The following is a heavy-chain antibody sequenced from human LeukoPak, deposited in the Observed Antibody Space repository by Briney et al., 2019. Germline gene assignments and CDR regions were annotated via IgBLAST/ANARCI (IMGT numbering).Heavy chain of an antibody. CDR1: GYTFTSYY. CDR3: ARGLTGYSLSYYYYMDV. Sequence: ASVKVSCKASGYTFTSYYMHWVRQAPGQGLEWMGIINPSGGSTSYAQKFQGRVTVTADTSTSTVYMELRSLRSDDTAVYYCARGLTGYSLSYYYYMDVWGKGTTVTVSS. J-gene: IGHJ6*03. CDR2: INPSGGST. D-gene: IGHD3-9*01. V-gene: IGHV1-46*01.